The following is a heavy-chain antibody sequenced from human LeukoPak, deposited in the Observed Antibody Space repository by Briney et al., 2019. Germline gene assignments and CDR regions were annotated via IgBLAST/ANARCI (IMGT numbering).Heavy chain of an antibody. J-gene: IGHJ4*02. CDR2: IYHSGST. CDR3: ARSMVTYYYDSSGYYDY. CDR1: GGSISSGGYS. Sequence: PSETLSLTCAVSGGSISSGGYSWSWIRQPPGKGLEWIGYIYHSGSTYYNPSLKSRVTISVDTSKNQFSLKLSSVTAADTAVYYCARSMVTYYYDSSGYYDYWGQGTLVTVSS. D-gene: IGHD3-22*01. V-gene: IGHV4-30-2*02.